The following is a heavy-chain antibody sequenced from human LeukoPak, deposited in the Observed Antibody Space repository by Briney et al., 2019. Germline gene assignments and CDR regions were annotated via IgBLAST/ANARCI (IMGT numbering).Heavy chain of an antibody. CDR3: ARDPGYDFWSGYFDY. D-gene: IGHD3-3*01. CDR1: GGTFSSYA. J-gene: IGHJ4*02. CDR2: IIPIFGTA. V-gene: IGHV1-69*05. Sequence: SVKVSCKASGGTFSSYAISWVRQAPGQGLEWMGGIIPIFGTANYAQKFQGRVTITTDESTSTAYMELSSLRSEDTAVYYCARDPGYDFWSGYFDYWGQGTLVTVSS.